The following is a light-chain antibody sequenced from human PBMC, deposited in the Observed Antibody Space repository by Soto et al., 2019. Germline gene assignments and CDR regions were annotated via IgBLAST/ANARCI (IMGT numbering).Light chain of an antibody. CDR1: QSVSSSY. Sequence: GERATLSCRASQSVSSSYLAWYQQKPGQAPRLLIYGASSRATGIPDRFSGSGSGTDFTLTISRLEPEDFAVYYCQQYGSPLTFGGGTKVDIK. V-gene: IGKV3-20*01. CDR2: GAS. J-gene: IGKJ4*01. CDR3: QQYGSPLT.